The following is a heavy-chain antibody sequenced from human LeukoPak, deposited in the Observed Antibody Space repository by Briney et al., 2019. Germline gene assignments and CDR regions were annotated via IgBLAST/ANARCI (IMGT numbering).Heavy chain of an antibody. Sequence: SKTPSLTCTVSGDSISSSTYHWGWIRQPPGKGLEWIATMSYSGSTYYNPSLKSRVTMSVDTSKNQFSLKVNSVTAADTAVYYCARWGCSGGGCYYYFYYGMDVWGQGTTVTVSS. D-gene: IGHD2-15*01. CDR3: ARWGCSGGGCYYYFYYGMDV. J-gene: IGHJ6*02. CDR2: MSYSGST. V-gene: IGHV4-39*01. CDR1: GDSISSSTYH.